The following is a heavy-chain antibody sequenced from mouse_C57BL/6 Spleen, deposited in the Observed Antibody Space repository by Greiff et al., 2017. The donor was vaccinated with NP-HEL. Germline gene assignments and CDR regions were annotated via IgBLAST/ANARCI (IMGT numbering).Heavy chain of an antibody. J-gene: IGHJ4*01. D-gene: IGHD1-1*01. CDR2: IDPEDGET. Sequence: VQLQQSGAELVKPGASVKLSCTASGFNIKDYYMHWVKQRTEQGLEWIGRIDPEDGETEYAPKFQGKATITADTSSNTAYLQLSSLTSEDTAVYYCATTVVADAMDYWGQGTSVTVSS. V-gene: IGHV14-2*01. CDR1: GFNIKDYY. CDR3: ATTVVADAMDY.